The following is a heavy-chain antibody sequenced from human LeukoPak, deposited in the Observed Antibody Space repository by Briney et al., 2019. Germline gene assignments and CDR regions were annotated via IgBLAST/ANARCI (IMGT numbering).Heavy chain of an antibody. D-gene: IGHD6-6*01. V-gene: IGHV4-61*08. Sequence: SETLSLTCTVSGGSISSMGYYWSWIRQPPGKGLEWIGYIYYSGSTNYNPSLKSRVTISVDTSKNQFSLKLSSVTAADTAVYYCARGDGYSSSSGNDYWGQGTLVTVSS. J-gene: IGHJ4*02. CDR1: GGSISSMGYY. CDR3: ARGDGYSSSSGNDY. CDR2: IYYSGST.